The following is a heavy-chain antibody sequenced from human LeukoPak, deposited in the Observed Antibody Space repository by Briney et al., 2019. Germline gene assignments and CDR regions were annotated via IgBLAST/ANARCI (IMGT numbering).Heavy chain of an antibody. J-gene: IGHJ5*02. V-gene: IGHV4-4*02. CDR2: IYHSGST. CDR1: GGSISSSNW. Sequence: SETLSLTCAVSGGSISSSNWWSWIRQPPGKGLEWIGEIYHSGSTNYNPSLKSRVTISVDKSKNQFSLKLSSVTAADTAVYYCAISGSYYPQVDPWGQGTLVTVSS. CDR3: AISGSYYPQVDP. D-gene: IGHD3-10*01.